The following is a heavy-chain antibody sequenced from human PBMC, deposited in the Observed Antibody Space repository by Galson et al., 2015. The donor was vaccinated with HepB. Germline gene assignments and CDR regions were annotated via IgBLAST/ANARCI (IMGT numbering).Heavy chain of an antibody. D-gene: IGHD6-13*01. CDR1: GFPFIGYA. V-gene: IGHV3-30*14. CDR3: ARDVSLGSDTTSWYSLDH. CDR2: ISYDGSQK. Sequence: SLRLSCATSGFPFIGYAFHWVRQAPGKGLEWVAVISYDGSQKYYADSVKGRFSISSDNSRNTVYLHMNSLRPDDTARYYCARDVSLGSDTTSWYSLDHWGQGTPVTVSS. J-gene: IGHJ4*02.